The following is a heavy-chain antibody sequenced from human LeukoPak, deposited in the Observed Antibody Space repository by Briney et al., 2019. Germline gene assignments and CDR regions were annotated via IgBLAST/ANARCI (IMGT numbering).Heavy chain of an antibody. Sequence: SETLSLTCAVYGGSFSGYYWSWIRQPPGKGLEWIGEINHSGSTNYNPSLKSRVTISVDTSKNQFSLKLSSVTAADTAVYYCARNGRRENVWGKGTTVTVSS. CDR1: GGSFSGYY. D-gene: IGHD2-8*01. J-gene: IGHJ6*04. V-gene: IGHV4-34*01. CDR2: INHSGST. CDR3: ARNGRRENV.